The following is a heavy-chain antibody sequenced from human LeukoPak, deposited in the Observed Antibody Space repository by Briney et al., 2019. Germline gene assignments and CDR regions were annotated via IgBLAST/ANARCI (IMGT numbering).Heavy chain of an antibody. Sequence: NSSETLSLTCTVSGGSISSSNYYWGWIRQPPGKGLEWIGSIYYSGSTFYNPSLKSRVTIFVDTSKNQLSLKLSSVTAADTAVYYCARVRWELLVLDYWGQGTLVTVSS. J-gene: IGHJ4*02. CDR3: ARVRWELLVLDY. CDR2: IYYSGST. D-gene: IGHD1-26*01. V-gene: IGHV4-39*01. CDR1: GGSISSSNYY.